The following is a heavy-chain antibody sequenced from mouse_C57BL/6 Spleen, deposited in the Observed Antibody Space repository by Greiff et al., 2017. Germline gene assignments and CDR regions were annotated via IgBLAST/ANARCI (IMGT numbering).Heavy chain of an antibody. V-gene: IGHV1-54*01. CDR3: ARGPSNYGYFDY. CDR1: GYAFTNYL. CDR2: INPGSGGT. J-gene: IGHJ2*01. D-gene: IGHD2-5*01. Sequence: VKLQQSGAELVRPGTSVKVSCKASGYAFTNYLIEWVKQRPGQGLEWIGVINPGSGGTNYNEKFKGKATLTADKSSSTAYMQLSSLTSEDSAVYFCARGPSNYGYFDYWGQGTTLTVSS.